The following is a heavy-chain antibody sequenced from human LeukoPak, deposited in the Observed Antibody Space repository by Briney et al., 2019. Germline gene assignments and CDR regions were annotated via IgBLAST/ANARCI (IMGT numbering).Heavy chain of an antibody. CDR1: GYTSTSPD. D-gene: IGHD3-3*02. J-gene: IGHJ3*02. CDR3: ARYTQHYGFDI. CDR2: MNPRDNT. Sequence: EASVKVSCKASGYTSTSPDINWVRQAPGRGLEWLGWMNPRDNTGYAQKFQGRVTLTRDKSINTAYMELSSLRSEDTAVYYCARYTQHYGFDIWGQGTMVTVSA. V-gene: IGHV1-8*01.